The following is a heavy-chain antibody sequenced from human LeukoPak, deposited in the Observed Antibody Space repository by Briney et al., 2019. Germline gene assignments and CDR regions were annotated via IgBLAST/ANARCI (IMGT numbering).Heavy chain of an antibody. V-gene: IGHV1-8*01. CDR1: GYTFTSYD. Sequence: GASVKVSCKASGYTFTSYDINWVRQASGQGLEWMGSMNPNSGNTGYAQKFQGRVTMTRNTSISTAYMELSSLRSEDTAVYYCARIILAPGYDFWSGFTNYYYYGMDVWGQGTTVTVSS. J-gene: IGHJ6*02. D-gene: IGHD3-3*01. CDR3: ARIILAPGYDFWSGFTNYYYYGMDV. CDR2: MNPNSGNT.